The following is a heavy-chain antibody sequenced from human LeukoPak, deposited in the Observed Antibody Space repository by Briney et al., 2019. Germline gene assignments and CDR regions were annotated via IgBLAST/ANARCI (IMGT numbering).Heavy chain of an antibody. D-gene: IGHD2-2*02. CDR2: IKQDGSEK. CDR3: ARVLGYCSSTSCYIGWFDP. J-gene: IGHJ5*02. V-gene: IGHV3-7*01. CDR1: GFTFSSYW. Sequence: PGGSLRLSCAASGFTFSSYWMSWVRQAPGKGLEWVANIKQDGSEKYYVDSVKGRFTISRDNAKNSLYLQMNSLRAEDTAVHYCARVLGYCSSTSCYIGWFDPWGQGTLVTVSS.